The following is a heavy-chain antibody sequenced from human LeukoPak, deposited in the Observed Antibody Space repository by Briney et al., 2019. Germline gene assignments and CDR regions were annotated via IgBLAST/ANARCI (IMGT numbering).Heavy chain of an antibody. CDR2: ISGSGGSA. D-gene: IGHD6-19*01. CDR1: GFTSSSSA. CDR3: AKDPREYSSGWYWGYYFDY. Sequence: GGSLRLSCAASGFTSSSSAMSWVRQAPGKGLEWISTISGSGGSAYYADSVKGRFTISRDNSKNTLYLQMNSLRAEDTAVYCCAKDPREYSSGWYWGYYFDYWGQGTLVTVSS. V-gene: IGHV3-23*01. J-gene: IGHJ4*02.